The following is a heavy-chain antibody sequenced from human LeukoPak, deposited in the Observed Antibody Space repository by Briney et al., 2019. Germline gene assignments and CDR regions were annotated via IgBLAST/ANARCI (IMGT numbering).Heavy chain of an antibody. J-gene: IGHJ4*02. V-gene: IGHV3-30*02. D-gene: IGHD4-11*01. CDR1: GFTFSSYG. Sequence: GGSLRLSCAASGFTFSSYGMHWVRQAPGKGLEWVAFIRYDGSNKYYADSVKGRFTISRDNSKNTLYLQMNSLRAEDTAAYYCAKHINDYSNYWGQGTLVTVSS. CDR2: IRYDGSNK. CDR3: AKHINDYSNY.